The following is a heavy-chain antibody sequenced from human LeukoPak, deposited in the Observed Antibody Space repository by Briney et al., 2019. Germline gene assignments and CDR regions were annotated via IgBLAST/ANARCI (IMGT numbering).Heavy chain of an antibody. CDR1: GGSISSSSYY. CDR3: ARGGYSSSSGYFQH. J-gene: IGHJ1*01. Sequence: KPSETLSLTCTVSGGSISSSSYYWGWIRQPPGKGLEWIGSIYYSGSTYYNPSLKSRVTISVDTSKNQFSLKLSSVTAADTAVYYCARGGYSSSSGYFQHWGQGTLVTVSS. CDR2: IYYSGST. V-gene: IGHV4-39*07. D-gene: IGHD6-6*01.